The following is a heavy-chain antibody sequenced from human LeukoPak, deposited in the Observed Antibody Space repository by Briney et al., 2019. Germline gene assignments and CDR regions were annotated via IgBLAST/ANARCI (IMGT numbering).Heavy chain of an antibody. Sequence: GGSLRLSCAASGFTFSSYAMSWVRQAPGKGLEWVSSISSSSSYIYYADSVKGRFTISRDNAKNSLYLQMNSLRAEDTAVYYCAKQPHPSSELDYWGQGTLVTVSS. CDR2: ISSSSSYI. CDR1: GFTFSSYA. J-gene: IGHJ4*02. D-gene: IGHD1-14*01. V-gene: IGHV3-21*01. CDR3: AKQPHPSSELDY.